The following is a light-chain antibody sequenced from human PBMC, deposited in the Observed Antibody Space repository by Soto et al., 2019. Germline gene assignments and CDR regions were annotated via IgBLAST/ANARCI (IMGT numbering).Light chain of an antibody. CDR3: ASHTTTNTRV. J-gene: IGLJ1*01. Sequence: QSVLTQPASVSGSPGQSIAISCTGTSSDVGAYDYVSWYQQHPDRAPRLVIYEVSNRPSGVSNRFSGSKSVNTATLTISWLQAEDEADYYCASHTTTNTRVFGTGTKVTVL. CDR1: SSDVGAYDY. CDR2: EVS. V-gene: IGLV2-14*03.